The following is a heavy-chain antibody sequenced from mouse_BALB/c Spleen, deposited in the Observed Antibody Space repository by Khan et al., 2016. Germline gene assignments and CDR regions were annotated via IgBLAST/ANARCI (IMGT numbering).Heavy chain of an antibody. Sequence: QIQLVQSGPELKKPGETVKISCKASGYTFTNYGMNWVKQAPGKGLKWMGWINTYTGEPTYADDFKGRLAFSLETSASTAYLQINNLKNEDTATYFCARSLDLWDYWGQGTSVTVSS. CDR2: INTYTGEP. CDR3: ARSLDLWDY. J-gene: IGHJ4*01. CDR1: GYTFTNYG. V-gene: IGHV9-3-1*01.